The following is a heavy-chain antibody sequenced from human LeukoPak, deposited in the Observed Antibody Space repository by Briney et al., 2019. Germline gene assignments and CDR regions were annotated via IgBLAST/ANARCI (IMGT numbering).Heavy chain of an antibody. D-gene: IGHD5-18*01. CDR3: AREGLGYSYAPGYFDY. CDR1: GGTFNSYP. CDR2: IIPMFGTV. Sequence: SVKVSCKASGGTFNSYPITWVRQAPGQGLEWMGGIIPMFGTVKYAQKFQGRITITGDKSTSTVYMELSSLRSDDTAVYYCAREGLGYSYAPGYFDYWGQGTLVTVSS. V-gene: IGHV1-69*06. J-gene: IGHJ4*02.